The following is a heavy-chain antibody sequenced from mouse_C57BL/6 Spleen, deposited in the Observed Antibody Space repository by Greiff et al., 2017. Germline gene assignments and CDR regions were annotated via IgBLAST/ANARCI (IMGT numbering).Heavy chain of an antibody. J-gene: IGHJ1*03. CDR1: GYTFTSYW. CDR2: IDPSDSET. Sequence: QVQLQQPGAELVRPGSSVKLSCKASGYTFTSYWMHWVKQRPIQGLEWIGNIDPSDSETHYNQKFKDKATLTVDKSSSTAYMQLSSLTSEDSAVYYCAREDKFRYFDVWGTGTTVTVSA. CDR3: AREDKFRYFDV. V-gene: IGHV1-52*01. D-gene: IGHD3-3*01.